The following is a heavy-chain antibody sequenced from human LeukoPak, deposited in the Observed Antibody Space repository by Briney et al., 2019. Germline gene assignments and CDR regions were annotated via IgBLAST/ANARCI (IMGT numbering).Heavy chain of an antibody. Sequence: GGSLRLSCAASGFTFSTYAMTWVRQAPGKGLEWVSLISGTGGSIYYADSVKGRFTISRDNSKNTLYLQMNSLRAEDTAVYYCAKGDRGVITARPFDYWGQGTLVTVSS. CDR1: GFTFSTYA. CDR3: AKGDRGVITARPFDY. D-gene: IGHD3-10*01. CDR2: ISGTGGSI. J-gene: IGHJ4*02. V-gene: IGHV3-23*01.